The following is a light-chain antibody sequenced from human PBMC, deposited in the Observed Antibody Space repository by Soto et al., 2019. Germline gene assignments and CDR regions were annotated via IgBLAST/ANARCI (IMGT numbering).Light chain of an antibody. Sequence: EIVMTQSPATLSASPGERATLSCRASQNVNNNLAWYQQKPGQAPRLLIHAISTRATGIPARFSGSGSGTEFTLTISSLQSEDFALYYCQQYNSWRTFGQGTKVDIK. J-gene: IGKJ1*01. CDR3: QQYNSWRT. CDR1: QNVNNN. V-gene: IGKV3-15*01. CDR2: AIS.